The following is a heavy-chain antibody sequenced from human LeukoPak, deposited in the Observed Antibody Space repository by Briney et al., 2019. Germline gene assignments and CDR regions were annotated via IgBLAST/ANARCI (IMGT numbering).Heavy chain of an antibody. CDR2: IYTSGST. CDR3: AKKTMVRGVIIKGRWFDP. Sequence: SETLSLTCTVSGGSISSYYWSWIRQPAGKGLEWIGRIYTSGSTNYNPSLKSRVTMSVDTSNNQFSLKLSSVTAADTALYYCAKKTMVRGVIIKGRWFDPWGQGTLVSVSS. CDR1: GGSISSYY. D-gene: IGHD3-10*01. J-gene: IGHJ5*02. V-gene: IGHV4-4*07.